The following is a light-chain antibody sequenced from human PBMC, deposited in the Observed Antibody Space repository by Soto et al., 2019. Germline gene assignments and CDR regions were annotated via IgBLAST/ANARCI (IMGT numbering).Light chain of an antibody. CDR3: SSYTSSSPVV. Sequence: QSALTQPASVSGSPGQSITISCTGTSSDVGGYNYVSWYQQHPGKAPKLMIYDVSNRPSGVSNRFSGSKSGNTACLTISGLQAEDGADYYCSSYTSSSPVVFGGGTQLTVL. J-gene: IGLJ2*01. V-gene: IGLV2-14*01. CDR1: SSDVGGYNY. CDR2: DVS.